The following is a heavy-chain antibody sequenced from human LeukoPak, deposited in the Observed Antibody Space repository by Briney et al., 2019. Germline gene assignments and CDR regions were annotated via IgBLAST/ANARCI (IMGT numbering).Heavy chain of an antibody. CDR3: ARDSVSGYSSS. D-gene: IGHD6-13*01. CDR1: GFTFSSYA. CDR2: ISSNGGST. V-gene: IGHV3-64*01. J-gene: IGHJ4*02. Sequence: GGSLRLSCAASGFTFSSYAMHWVRQAPGKGLEYVSAISSNGGSTYYANSVKGRFTISRDNAKNSLYLQMNSLRAEDTAVYYCARDSVSGYSSSWGQGTLVTVSS.